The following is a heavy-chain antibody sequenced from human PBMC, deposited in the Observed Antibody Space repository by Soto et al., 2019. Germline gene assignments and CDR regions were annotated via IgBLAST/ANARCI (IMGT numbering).Heavy chain of an antibody. Sequence: EVQLLESGGGLVQPGESLRLTCAASGFTFGSNAMSWVRQAPGKGLEWVAAISGRGDNTFYTDSVKGRFTISRDNSRNTLHLQMNSLRAEDTAVYFCGKDLGKGGGGVFGNCGRGTQVPVTS. CDR3: GKDLGKGGGGVFGN. J-gene: IGHJ4*02. CDR2: ISGRGDNT. D-gene: IGHD2-15*01. CDR1: GFTFGSNA. V-gene: IGHV3-23*01.